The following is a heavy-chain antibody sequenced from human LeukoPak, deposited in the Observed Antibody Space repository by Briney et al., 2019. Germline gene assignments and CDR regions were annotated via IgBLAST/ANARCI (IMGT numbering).Heavy chain of an antibody. CDR1: GYTFTSYG. D-gene: IGHD4-11*01. V-gene: IGHV1-18*01. CDR2: ISAYNGNT. Sequence: GASVKVSCKASGYTFTSYGISWVRQAPGQGLEWMGWISAYNGNTNYAQKLQGRVTMTTDTSTSTAYMELRSLRSDDTAVYYCAREFYSNYASDAFDIWGQGTMVTVSS. CDR3: AREFYSNYASDAFDI. J-gene: IGHJ3*02.